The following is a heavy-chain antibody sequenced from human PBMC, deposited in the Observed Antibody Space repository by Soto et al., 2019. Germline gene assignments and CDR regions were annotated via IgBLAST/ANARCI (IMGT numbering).Heavy chain of an antibody. Sequence: QVQLVQSGAEVKKPGASVKVSCKASGYIFINYHIHWVRQAPGQGLEWMGIINPSDGSTSYAEKLQGRVTMTTDTSTSTVYMELSSLRSVDTAVYYCARDAVVGTTTRSYLDSWGQGTLVTVSS. D-gene: IGHD1-26*01. CDR3: ARDAVVGTTTRSYLDS. V-gene: IGHV1-46*01. CDR2: INPSDGST. CDR1: GYIFINYH. J-gene: IGHJ4*02.